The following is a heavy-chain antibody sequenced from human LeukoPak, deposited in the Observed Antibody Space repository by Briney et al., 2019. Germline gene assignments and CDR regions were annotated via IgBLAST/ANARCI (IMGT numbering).Heavy chain of an antibody. Sequence: GGSLRLSCAASGFTFSSYSLNWVRQAPGKGLEWVSYVSSSGSIIYYADSVKGRFTISRHNAKNSLYLQMNSLRAEDTAVYYCARDSLYGSGGYHNWGQGTLVTVSS. CDR2: VSSSGSII. V-gene: IGHV3-48*01. CDR3: ARDSLYGSGGYHN. CDR1: GFTFSSYS. J-gene: IGHJ4*02. D-gene: IGHD3-10*01.